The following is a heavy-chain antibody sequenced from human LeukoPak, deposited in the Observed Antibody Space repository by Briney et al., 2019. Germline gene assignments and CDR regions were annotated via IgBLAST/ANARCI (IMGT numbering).Heavy chain of an antibody. D-gene: IGHD3-22*01. Sequence: SQTLSLTCAVSGGSISSGGYSWSWIRQPAGKGLEWIGYIYHSGSTYYNPSLKSRVTISVDRSKNQFSLKLSSVTAADTAVYYCARVPEDYYDSSGYYAFDIWGQGTMVTVSS. CDR3: ARVPEDYYDSSGYYAFDI. CDR2: IYHSGST. CDR1: GGSISSGGYS. V-gene: IGHV4-30-2*01. J-gene: IGHJ3*02.